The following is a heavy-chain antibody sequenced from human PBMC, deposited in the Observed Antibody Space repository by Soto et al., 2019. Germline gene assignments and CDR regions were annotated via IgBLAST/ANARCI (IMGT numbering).Heavy chain of an antibody. CDR1: GFTFRSYW. CDR3: ASGGSSLNFDS. D-gene: IGHD6-6*01. Sequence: EVQLVESGGGLVQPGGSLRLSCAASGFTFRSYWMQWVRQAPGKGLVWVSWINSDGSSTSYADSVKGRFTISRDNAKNTLHLQMNSLRAEDTAVYYCASGGSSLNFDSWCQGTLVTVSS. CDR2: INSDGSST. J-gene: IGHJ4*02. V-gene: IGHV3-74*01.